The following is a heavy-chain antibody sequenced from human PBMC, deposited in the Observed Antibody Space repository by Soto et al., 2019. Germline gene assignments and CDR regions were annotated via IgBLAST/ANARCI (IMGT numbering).Heavy chain of an antibody. Sequence: PSVKVSFKASGYTFTSYYMHWVRQAPGQGLEWMGIINPSGGSTSYAQKFQGRVTMTRDTSTSTVYMELSSLRSEDTAVYYCAREADKLRFLEWLHNWFDPWGQGTLVTVSS. CDR1: GYTFTSYY. CDR2: INPSGGST. D-gene: IGHD3-3*01. CDR3: AREADKLRFLEWLHNWFDP. V-gene: IGHV1-46*01. J-gene: IGHJ5*02.